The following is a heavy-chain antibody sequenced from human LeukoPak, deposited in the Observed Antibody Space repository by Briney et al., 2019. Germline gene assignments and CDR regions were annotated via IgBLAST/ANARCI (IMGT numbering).Heavy chain of an antibody. D-gene: IGHD3-3*01. J-gene: IGHJ5*02. CDR1: GFTFDNYG. Sequence: GGSLRLSCAASGFTFDNYGMSWVRHAPGKGLEWVSGINWNGGSTVYADSVKGRFTISRDNAKNSLYLQMNSLRAEDTALYHCARDREEWLSWFVPWGEGTLVTVSS. CDR2: INWNGGST. V-gene: IGHV3-20*01. CDR3: ARDREEWLSWFVP.